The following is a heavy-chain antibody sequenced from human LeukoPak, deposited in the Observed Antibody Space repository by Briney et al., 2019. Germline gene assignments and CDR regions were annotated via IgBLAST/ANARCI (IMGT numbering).Heavy chain of an antibody. V-gene: IGHV4-4*02. CDR3: ARLVDTAMVFQAEYFDY. CDR2: ISHSGST. J-gene: IGHJ4*02. D-gene: IGHD5-18*01. Sequence: SETLSLTCTVSSDSISSGFWWGWVRQTPEQGLQWIGEISHSGSTNFNPSLKSRVTLLIDRSRNQFSLKLSSVTAADTAVYYCARLVDTAMVFQAEYFDYWGQGTLVTVSS. CDR1: SDSISSGFW.